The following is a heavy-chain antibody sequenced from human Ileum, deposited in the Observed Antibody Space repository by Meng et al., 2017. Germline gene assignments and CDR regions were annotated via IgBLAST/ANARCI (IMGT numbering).Heavy chain of an antibody. Sequence: DAGPRLVQSSATLARPCSVSVDSIGNSNWWSWLRQPPGKGLEWIGEISNSGKTVYSPSLKSRVRISLDKSNNQFSLTLNSVTAADTAMYYCARERIRELGLFDSWGQGTLVTVSS. CDR1: VDSIGNSNW. V-gene: IGHV4-4*02. J-gene: IGHJ4*02. D-gene: IGHD3-10*01. CDR2: ISNSGKT. CDR3: ARERIRELGLFDS.